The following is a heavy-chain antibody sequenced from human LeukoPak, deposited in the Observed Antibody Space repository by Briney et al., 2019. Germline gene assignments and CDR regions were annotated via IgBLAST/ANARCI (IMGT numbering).Heavy chain of an antibody. V-gene: IGHV1-69*13. J-gene: IGHJ4*02. D-gene: IGHD3-22*01. Sequence: SVKVSCKASGGTFSSYAISWVRQAPGQGLEWMGGIIPIFGTANYAQKFQGRVTITADGSTSTAYMELSSLRSEDTAVYYCARPGATYYYDSSGYYSFDYWGQGTLVTVPS. CDR3: ARPGATYYYDSSGYYSFDY. CDR2: IIPIFGTA. CDR1: GGTFSSYA.